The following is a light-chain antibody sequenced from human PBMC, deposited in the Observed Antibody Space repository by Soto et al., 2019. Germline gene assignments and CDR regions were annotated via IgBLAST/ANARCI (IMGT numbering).Light chain of an antibody. V-gene: IGKV3-11*01. J-gene: IGKJ4*01. Sequence: EIVLTQSPGTLSLSPGERATLSCRASQSVSSYLAWYQQKPGQAPRLLIYDASNKDTGIPARFSGSGSGTDFTLTISSLEPEDFAVYFCQQRGYWPLTFGGGTKVDIK. CDR1: QSVSSY. CDR2: DAS. CDR3: QQRGYWPLT.